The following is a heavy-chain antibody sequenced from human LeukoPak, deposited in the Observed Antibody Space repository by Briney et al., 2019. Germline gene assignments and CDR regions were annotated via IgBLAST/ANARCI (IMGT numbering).Heavy chain of an antibody. D-gene: IGHD1-26*01. CDR1: GFTFSNYG. CDR3: AKDLSPMLGAKIFDY. CDR2: IRYDGTNK. Sequence: PGGSLRLSCAASGFTFSNYGMHWVRQAPGKGLEWVAFIRYDGTNKYYADSVKGRFTISRDNSKNTLYLQMNSLRAEDTAVYSCAKDLSPMLGAKIFDYWGQGTLVTVSS. J-gene: IGHJ4*02. V-gene: IGHV3-30*02.